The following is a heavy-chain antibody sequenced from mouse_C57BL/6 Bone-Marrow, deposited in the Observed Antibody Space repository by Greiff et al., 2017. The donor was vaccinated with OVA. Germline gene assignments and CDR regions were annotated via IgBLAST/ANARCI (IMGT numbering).Heavy chain of an antibody. CDR3: ARKDTTLPHVDY. CDR2: IDPSDSYT. V-gene: IGHV1-50*01. D-gene: IGHD1-1*01. CDR1: GYTFTSYW. Sequence: QVQLQQPGAELVKPGASVKLSCKASGYTFTSYWMQWVKQRPGQGLEWIGEIDPSDSYTNYNQKFKGQATLTVDTSSSTAYMQLSSLTSEDSAVYYCARKDTTLPHVDYWGQGTTLTVSS. J-gene: IGHJ2*01.